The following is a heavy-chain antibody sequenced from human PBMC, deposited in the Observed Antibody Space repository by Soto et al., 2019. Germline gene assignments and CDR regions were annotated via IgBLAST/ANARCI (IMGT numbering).Heavy chain of an antibody. CDR2: ISSSSSYI. D-gene: IGHD3-3*02. J-gene: IGHJ3*01. V-gene: IGHV3-21*01. CDR1: GFTFSSYS. Sequence: SLRLSCAASGFTFSSYSMNWVRQAPGKGLEWVSSISSSSSYIYYADSVKGRFTISRDNAKNSLYLQMNSLRAEDTAVYYCARDSFSRNGIYDPFDVWGQGTMVTVSS. CDR3: ARDSFSRNGIYDPFDV.